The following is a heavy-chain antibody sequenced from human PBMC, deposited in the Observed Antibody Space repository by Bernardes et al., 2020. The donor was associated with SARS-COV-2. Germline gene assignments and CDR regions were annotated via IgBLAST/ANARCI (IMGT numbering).Heavy chain of an antibody. V-gene: IGHV3-21*01. J-gene: IGHJ6*02. Sequence: GGSLRLSCAASGFTFSNYGMNWVRQAPGKGLEWVSFIITSGESKYYADSVKGRFTISRDNAKNSLSLQMNSLRAEDTGVYYCVRQGGNYYYYGLDFWGQGTTVTVSS. D-gene: IGHD3-16*01. CDR2: IITSGESK. CDR1: GFTFSNYG. CDR3: VRQGGNYYYYGLDF.